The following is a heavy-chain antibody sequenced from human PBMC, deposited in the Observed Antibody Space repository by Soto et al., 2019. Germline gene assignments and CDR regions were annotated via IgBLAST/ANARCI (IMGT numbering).Heavy chain of an antibody. V-gene: IGHV4-4*07. J-gene: IGHJ5*02. D-gene: IGHD1-1*01. CDR3: VRDGTKTLRDWFDP. CDR1: GASISGFD. CDR2: IYATGTT. Sequence: SETLSLTCTVSGASISGFDWSWIRKSAGKGLEWIGRIYATGTTDYNPSLKSRVMMSVDTSKKQFSLKLRSVTAADTAVYYCVRDGTKTLRDWFDPWGQGISVTVSS.